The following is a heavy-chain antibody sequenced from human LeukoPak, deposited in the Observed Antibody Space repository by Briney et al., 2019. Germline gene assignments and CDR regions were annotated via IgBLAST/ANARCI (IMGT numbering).Heavy chain of an antibody. CDR1: GITFTSAWMNDA. V-gene: IGHV3-23*01. D-gene: IGHD1-26*01. CDR2: IVPSGGTT. J-gene: IGHJ4*02. Sequence: PGGSLRLSCAASGITFTSAWMNDAWLSWVRQAPGKGLEWVSAIVPSGGTTSYADSVKGRFTISRDNSRNTLYLQMNTLRAEDTAVYYCAKAMAGGGTYSVFDYWGQGTLVTVSS. CDR3: AKAMAGGGTYSVFDY.